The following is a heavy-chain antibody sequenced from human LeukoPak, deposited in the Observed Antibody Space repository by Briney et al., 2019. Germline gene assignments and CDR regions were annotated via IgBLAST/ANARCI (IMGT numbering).Heavy chain of an antibody. J-gene: IGHJ4*02. V-gene: IGHV3-33*06. Sequence: GGSLRLSCAASGFTFSNYGMHWVRQAPGKGLEWVAIIWYDGSNKYYADSVKGRFTISRDYSKNTLYLQMNSLRAEDTAVYYCAKDRSGYSSSWGQGTLVTVSS. CDR2: IWYDGSNK. CDR3: AKDRSGYSSS. D-gene: IGHD6-13*01. CDR1: GFTFSNYG.